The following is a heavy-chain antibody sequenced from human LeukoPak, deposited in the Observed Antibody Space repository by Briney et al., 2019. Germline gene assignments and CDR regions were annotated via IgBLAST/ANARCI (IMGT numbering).Heavy chain of an antibody. CDR2: IYPGDSDT. J-gene: IGHJ3*02. Sequence: GESLKISCKGSGYTFTTSWIGWVRQLPGKGLEWMGIIYPGDSDTRYSPSFQGQVTISADKSINTAYLQWTSLKASDTAMYYCARQLTTLRGFDIWGQGTMVTASS. D-gene: IGHD4-11*01. CDR1: GYTFTTSW. V-gene: IGHV5-51*01. CDR3: ARQLTTLRGFDI.